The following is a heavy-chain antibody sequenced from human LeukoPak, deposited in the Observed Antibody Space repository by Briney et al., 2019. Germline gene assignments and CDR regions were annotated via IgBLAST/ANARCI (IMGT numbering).Heavy chain of an antibody. CDR3: ARLPVPINDFGDYFDY. Sequence: GGNLRLSCEASGFTFNNYWMHWVRQGPGKGLMWVARISGDGKSTTYADSVKGRLTISRDNSKNTMYLQVNSLRAEDTALYFCARLPVPINDFGDYFDYWGQGILVTVSS. CDR1: GFTFNNYW. CDR2: ISGDGKST. D-gene: IGHD3/OR15-3a*01. V-gene: IGHV3-74*01. J-gene: IGHJ4*02.